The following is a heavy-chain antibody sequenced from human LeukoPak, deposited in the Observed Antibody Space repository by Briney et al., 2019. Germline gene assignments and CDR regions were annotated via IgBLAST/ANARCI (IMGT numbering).Heavy chain of an antibody. J-gene: IGHJ6*03. CDR1: GFTFNAYN. CDR2: INPKSGGA. V-gene: IGHV1-2*02. Sequence: ASVKVSCKASGFTFNAYNIHWVRQAPGQGLEWMGWINPKSGGANYAQKFQGRVTMTWDTSISTAYMELSRLRSDDTAVYYCARELSSATVTTSPRGYYYYMDVWGKGTTVTVSS. D-gene: IGHD4-17*01. CDR3: ARELSSATVTTSPRGYYYYMDV.